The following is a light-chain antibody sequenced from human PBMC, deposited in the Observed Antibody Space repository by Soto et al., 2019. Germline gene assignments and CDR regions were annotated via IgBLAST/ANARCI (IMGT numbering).Light chain of an antibody. J-gene: IGLJ2*01. V-gene: IGLV2-14*01. CDR2: DVS. CDR3: SSYTSSSTIVL. Sequence: QSVLTQPASVSGSPGQSITISCTGTTSDVGGYNFVSWYQQHPGKVPKLMIYDVSNRPSGVSNRFSGSKSGNTASLTISGLQAEDEADYYCSSYTSSSTIVLFGGGTKLTVL. CDR1: TSDVGGYNF.